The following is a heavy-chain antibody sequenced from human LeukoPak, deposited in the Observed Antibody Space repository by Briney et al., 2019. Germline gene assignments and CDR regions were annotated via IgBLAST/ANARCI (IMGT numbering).Heavy chain of an antibody. CDR1: GYTITGYY. D-gene: IGHD1-1*01. J-gene: IGHJ4*02. V-gene: IGHV1-2*02. CDR2: INPNSGDT. Sequence: ASVKVSCKASGYTITGYYIHWVRQAPGQGLEWMGWINPNSGDTNYAQKFQGRVTMTRDTSINTAFMELSRLRSDDTAVYYCARDRHWNQGNFDYWGQGTLATVSS. CDR3: ARDRHWNQGNFDY.